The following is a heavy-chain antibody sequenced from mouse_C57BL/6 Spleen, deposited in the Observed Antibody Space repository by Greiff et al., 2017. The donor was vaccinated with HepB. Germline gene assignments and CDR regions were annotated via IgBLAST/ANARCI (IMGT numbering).Heavy chain of an antibody. CDR3: ARTGLLPLSMDY. J-gene: IGHJ4*01. CDR2: INPYNGGT. D-gene: IGHD2-3*01. CDR1: GYTFTDYY. Sequence: VQLQQSGPVLVKPGASVKMSCKASGYTFTDYYMNWVKQSHGKSLEWIGVINPYNGGTSYNQKFKGKATLTVDKSSSTAYMELNSLTSEDSAVYYCARTGLLPLSMDYWGQGTSVTVSS. V-gene: IGHV1-19*01.